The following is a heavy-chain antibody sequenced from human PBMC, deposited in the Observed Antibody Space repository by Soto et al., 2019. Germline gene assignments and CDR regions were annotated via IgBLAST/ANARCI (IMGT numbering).Heavy chain of an antibody. CDR3: ARVKYYYGSGSYYFKGPIDH. V-gene: IGHV4-38-2*01. CDR2: IYHSGST. D-gene: IGHD3-10*01. Sequence: SETLSLTCAVSGYSISSGYYWGWIRQPPGKGLEWIGSIYHSGSTYYNPSLKSRVTISVDTSKNQFSLKLSSVTAADTAVYYCARVKYYYGSGSYYFKGPIDHWGQGTLVTVSS. J-gene: IGHJ4*02. CDR1: GYSISSGYY.